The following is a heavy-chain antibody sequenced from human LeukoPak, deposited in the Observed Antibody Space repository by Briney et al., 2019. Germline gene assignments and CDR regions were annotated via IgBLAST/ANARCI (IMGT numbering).Heavy chain of an antibody. V-gene: IGHV3-15*01. D-gene: IGHD6-13*01. CDR1: GFTFSNAW. CDR2: IKSKTNGGAT. J-gene: IGHJ4*02. CDR3: TTAFTSSSAVGTFSGFAY. Sequence: GGSLRLSCAASGFTFSNAWMSWVRQAPGKGLEWVGRIKSKTNGGATDYAVPVVGRFTISRDDSKNTLYLQMNSLKSEDTAVYYCTTAFTSSSAVGTFSGFAYWGQGTLVTVSS.